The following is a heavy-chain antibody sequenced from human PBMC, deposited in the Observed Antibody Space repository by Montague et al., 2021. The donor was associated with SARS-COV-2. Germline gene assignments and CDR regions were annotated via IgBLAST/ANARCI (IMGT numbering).Heavy chain of an antibody. CDR3: ARWYYGSGSYPH. CDR1: GYFISSGYY. V-gene: IGHV4-38-2*01. Sequence: SETLSLTCSVSGYFISSGYYWGWIRQPPGKGLEWIGNIYHSGGTYYSPXHKSRVTVSVDTSKNQFSLRLSSVTAADTAVYYCARWYYGSGSYPHWGQGTLVTVSS. CDR2: IYHSGGT. D-gene: IGHD3-10*01. J-gene: IGHJ4*02.